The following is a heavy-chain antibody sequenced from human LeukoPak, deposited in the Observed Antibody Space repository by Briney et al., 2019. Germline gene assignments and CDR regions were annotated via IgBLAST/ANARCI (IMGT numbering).Heavy chain of an antibody. Sequence: GGSLRLSCAASGFTFSSYAMSWVRQAPGKGLEWVSAISGSGGSTYYADSVKGRFTISRDNSKNTLYLQMNSLRAEDTTVYYCAKESYDDFWSGYFDYWGQGTLVTVSS. V-gene: IGHV3-23*01. CDR3: AKESYDDFWSGYFDY. D-gene: IGHD3-3*01. J-gene: IGHJ4*02. CDR2: ISGSGGST. CDR1: GFTFSSYA.